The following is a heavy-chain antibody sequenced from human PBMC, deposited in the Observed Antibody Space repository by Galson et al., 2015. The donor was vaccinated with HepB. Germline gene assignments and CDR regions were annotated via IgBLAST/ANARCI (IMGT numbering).Heavy chain of an antibody. CDR2: ISYDGSNK. CDR1: GFTFSSYA. J-gene: IGHJ6*03. D-gene: IGHD3-10*01. Sequence: SLRLSCAASGFTFSSYAMHWVRQAPGKGLEWVAVISYDGSNKYYADSVKGRFTISRDNSKNTLYLQMNSLRAEDTAVYYCARICNGARSDYYYMDVWGKGTTVTVSS. V-gene: IGHV3-30-3*01. CDR3: ARICNGARSDYYYMDV.